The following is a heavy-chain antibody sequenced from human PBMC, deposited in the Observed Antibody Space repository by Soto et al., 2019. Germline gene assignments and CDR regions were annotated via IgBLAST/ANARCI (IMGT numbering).Heavy chain of an antibody. CDR1: GGSISSGGYY. CDR3: ARHYGSGSYYSYYYYGMDV. Sequence: PSETLSLTCTVSGGSISSGGYYWSWIRQHPGKGLEWIGYIYYSGSTYYNPSLKSRVTISVDTSKNQFSLKLSSVTAADTAVYYCARHYGSGSYYSYYYYGMDVWGQGTTVTVSS. D-gene: IGHD3-10*01. V-gene: IGHV4-31*03. J-gene: IGHJ6*02. CDR2: IYYSGST.